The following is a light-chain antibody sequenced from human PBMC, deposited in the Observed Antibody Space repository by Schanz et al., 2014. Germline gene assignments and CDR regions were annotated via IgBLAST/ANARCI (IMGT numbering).Light chain of an antibody. Sequence: EIVLTQSPGTLSLSSGEGATLSCRASQSLSSSYLAWYQQKPGQAPRLLIYGASNRATGIPDRFSGSGSGRDFTFTISRQEPEDIAVYYCQQYDSSPRTFGQGTKLEIK. V-gene: IGKV3-20*01. J-gene: IGKJ2*01. CDR1: QSLSSSY. CDR3: QQYDSSPRT. CDR2: GAS.